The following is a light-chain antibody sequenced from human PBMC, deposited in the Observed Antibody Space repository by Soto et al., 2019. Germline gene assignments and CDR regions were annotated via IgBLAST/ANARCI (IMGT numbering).Light chain of an antibody. CDR1: SNYNL. CDR2: EVS. J-gene: IGLJ1*01. V-gene: IGLV2-23*02. CDR3: CSYPGSSILYV. Sequence: QSVLTQPASVSGSPGQSITISCTGTSNYNLVSWYQQRPGKAPKLVIYEVSERPSGVSNRFSGSKSGNTASLTISGLQAEDEADYYCCSYPGSSILYVFGTGTKVTVL.